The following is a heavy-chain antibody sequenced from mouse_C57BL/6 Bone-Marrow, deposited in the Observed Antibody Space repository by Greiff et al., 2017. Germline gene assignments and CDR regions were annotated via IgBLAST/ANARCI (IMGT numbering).Heavy chain of an antibody. CDR2: ISDGGSYT. D-gene: IGHD2-4*01. CDR3: ARDDDYYFDY. J-gene: IGHJ2*01. CDR1: GFTFSSYA. V-gene: IGHV5-4*01. Sequence: EVQRVESGGGLVKPGGSLKLSCAASGFTFSSYAMSWVRQTPEKRLEWVATISDGGSYTYYPDNVKGRFTISRDNAKNNLYLQMSHLKSEDTAMYYCARDDDYYFDYWGQGTTLTVSS.